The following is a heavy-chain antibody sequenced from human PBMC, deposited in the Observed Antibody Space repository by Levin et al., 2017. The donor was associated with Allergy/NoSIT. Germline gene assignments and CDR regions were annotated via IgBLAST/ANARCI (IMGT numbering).Heavy chain of an antibody. J-gene: IGHJ3*02. CDR3: ARDMSVSYENAFDI. Sequence: GASVKVSCKASGGTFSSYAISWVRQAPGQGLEWMGGIIPIFGTANYAQKFQGRVTITADKSTSTAYMELSSLRSEDTAVYYCARDMSVSYENAFDIWGQGTMVTVSS. V-gene: IGHV1-69*06. CDR2: IIPIFGTA. D-gene: IGHD1-26*01. CDR1: GGTFSSYA.